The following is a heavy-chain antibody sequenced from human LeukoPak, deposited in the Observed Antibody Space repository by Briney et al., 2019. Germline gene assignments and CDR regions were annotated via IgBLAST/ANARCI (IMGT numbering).Heavy chain of an antibody. V-gene: IGHV1-18*01. CDR2: ISAYSGNT. J-gene: IGHJ3*01. Sequence: GASVKVSCKASGYIFINYGICWVRQAPGQGLEWMGWISAYSGNTKYAQKFQGRLTMITDTSTSTAYMDLRSLRSDDTAVYYCAREGSSGQLLWGQGSMVTVSS. CDR1: GYIFINYG. CDR3: AREGSSGQLL. D-gene: IGHD3-22*01.